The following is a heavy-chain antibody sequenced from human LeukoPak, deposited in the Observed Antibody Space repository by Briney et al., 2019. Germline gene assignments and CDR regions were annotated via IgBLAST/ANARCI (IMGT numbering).Heavy chain of an antibody. D-gene: IGHD4-17*01. CDR1: GGSFSGYY. Sequence: SETLSLTCAVYGGSFSGYYWSWIRQPPGKGLEWIGEINHSGSTNYNPTLKSRVTISVDTSKNQFSLKLSSVTAADTAVYYCASDGDYTGKTFDYWGQGTLVTVSS. V-gene: IGHV4-34*01. CDR3: ASDGDYTGKTFDY. J-gene: IGHJ4*02. CDR2: INHSGST.